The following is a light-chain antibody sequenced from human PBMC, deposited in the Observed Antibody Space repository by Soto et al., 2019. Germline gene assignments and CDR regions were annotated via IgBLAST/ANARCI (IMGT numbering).Light chain of an antibody. CDR3: QQYNNWPPT. V-gene: IGKV3-15*01. CDR1: QSVSRN. Sequence: EIVMTQSPVTLSVSPGERATLSCRASQSVSRNLAWYQQKPGQAPRLLIYGASTRATGIPARFSGSGSGTEFTLTISSLQSEDFVVYYCQQYNNWPPTFGGGTKVEIK. CDR2: GAS. J-gene: IGKJ4*01.